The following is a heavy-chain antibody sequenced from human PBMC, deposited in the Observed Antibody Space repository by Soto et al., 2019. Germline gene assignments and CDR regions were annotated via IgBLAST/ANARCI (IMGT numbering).Heavy chain of an antibody. CDR3: AKVEYYDFWSGYYYYYGLDA. D-gene: IGHD3-3*01. Sequence: GGSLGISWAGSGFTFSSYAMPWVRKAQGKGLEWVSTISKSGDTTYYADSVKGRFTISRDNSKNTLYLQMNSLRAEDTAVYYCAKVEYYDFWSGYYYYYGLDAWGQGTTVTVSS. V-gene: IGHV3-23*01. J-gene: IGHJ6*02. CDR1: GFTFSSYA. CDR2: ISKSGDTT.